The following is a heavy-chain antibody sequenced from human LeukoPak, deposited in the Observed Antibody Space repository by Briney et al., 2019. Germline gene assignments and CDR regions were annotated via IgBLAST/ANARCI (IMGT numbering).Heavy chain of an antibody. CDR3: AAGGDYGVEYFQH. V-gene: IGHV4-59*03. D-gene: IGHD4-17*01. J-gene: IGHJ1*01. CDR2: IYYRGNT. CDR1: GGSISSYY. Sequence: PSETLSLTCTVSGGSISSYYWSWIRQPPGKGLEWIGYIYYRGNTNYNPSLKSRVTISVDTSKNQFSLKLSSVTAADTAVYYCAAGGDYGVEYFQHWGQGTLVSVSS.